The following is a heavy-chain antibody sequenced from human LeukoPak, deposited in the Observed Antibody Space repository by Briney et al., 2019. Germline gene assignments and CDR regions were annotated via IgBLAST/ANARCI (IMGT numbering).Heavy chain of an antibody. J-gene: IGHJ6*02. CDR1: GYTFTGYY. Sequence: GASVTVSCKASGYTFTGYYMHWVRQAPGQGLEWMGWINPNSGGTNYAQKFQGRVTMTRDTSISTAYMELSRLRSDDTAVYYCAKIGDETYYYYGMDVWGQGTTVTVSS. CDR2: INPNSGGT. V-gene: IGHV1-2*02. CDR3: AKIGDETYYYYGMDV.